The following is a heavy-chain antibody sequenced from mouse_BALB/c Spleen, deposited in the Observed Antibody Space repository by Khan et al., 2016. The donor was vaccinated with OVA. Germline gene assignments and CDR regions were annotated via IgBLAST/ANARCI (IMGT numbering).Heavy chain of an antibody. V-gene: IGHV5-9-1*01. CDR3: ARSPYGNFAY. CDR1: GFTFSTYA. J-gene: IGHJ3*01. CDR2: ISSDGDYT. D-gene: IGHD2-1*01. Sequence: DVMLVESGGGLVKPGGSLKLSCAASGFTFSTYAMSWVRQTPEKRLEWVATISSDGDYTYFPDNVTGRFTISRDNAKNTLCLPMTSLRSEDTSMYYCARSPYGNFAYWGQGTLVTVSA.